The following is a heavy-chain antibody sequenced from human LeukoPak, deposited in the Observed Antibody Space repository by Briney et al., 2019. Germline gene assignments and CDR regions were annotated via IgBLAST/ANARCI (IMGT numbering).Heavy chain of an antibody. D-gene: IGHD5-12*01. Sequence: PGGSLRLSCSASGFIFSAYYMNWVRQAPGKGLEWVSYISSSSSTIYYADSVKGRFTISRDNAKNSLYLQMNSLRAEDTAVYYCARDGYSGYEGYYYYMDVWGKGTTVTVSS. CDR3: ARDGYSGYEGYYYYMDV. CDR2: ISSSSSTI. V-gene: IGHV3-11*04. CDR1: GFIFSAYY. J-gene: IGHJ6*03.